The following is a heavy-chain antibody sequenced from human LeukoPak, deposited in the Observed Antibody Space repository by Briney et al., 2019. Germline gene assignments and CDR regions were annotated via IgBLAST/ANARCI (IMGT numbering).Heavy chain of an antibody. V-gene: IGHV3-23*01. CDR2: ISGSGDST. CDR3: AKGMSGSCYSGLHC. Sequence: GGSLRLSCAASGFTFSSSAMTWVRQAPGKGLGWVSVISGSGDSTFYADSVKGRFTISRDSSKNTVYLQMNSLRAGDTAIYYCAKGMSGSCYSGLHCWGQGTLVTVSS. CDR1: GFTFSSSA. J-gene: IGHJ4*02. D-gene: IGHD2-15*01.